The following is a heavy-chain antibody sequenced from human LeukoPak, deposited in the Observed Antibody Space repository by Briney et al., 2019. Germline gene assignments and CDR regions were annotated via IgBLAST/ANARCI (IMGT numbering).Heavy chain of an antibody. D-gene: IGHD1-7*01. CDR3: ARGELRYYYMDV. J-gene: IGHJ6*03. Sequence: ASVKVSCKASGYTFSNYGISWVRQAPGQGLEWMGWISADIVNTNYAQKLQGRVTMTTDTSTSTAYMELRSLRSDDTAVYYCARGELRYYYMDVWGKGTTVTVSS. CDR2: ISADIVNT. CDR1: GYTFSNYG. V-gene: IGHV1-18*01.